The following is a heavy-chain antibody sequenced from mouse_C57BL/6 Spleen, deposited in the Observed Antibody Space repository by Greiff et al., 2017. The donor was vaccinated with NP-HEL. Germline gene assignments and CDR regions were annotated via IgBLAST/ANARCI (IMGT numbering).Heavy chain of an antibody. Sequence: QVQLHQPLSYLFNPLASVKLSCKASGYTFTSYWMHWLKQRPGRGLEWIGRIDPNSGGTKYNEKFKSKATLTVDKPSSTAYMQLSSLTSEDSAVYYCARSGIYYYGSSDFYYAMDYWGQGTSVTVSS. CDR3: ARSGIYYYGSSDFYYAMDY. CDR2: IDPNSGGT. J-gene: IGHJ4*01. V-gene: IGHV1-72*01. D-gene: IGHD1-1*01. CDR1: GYTFTSYW.